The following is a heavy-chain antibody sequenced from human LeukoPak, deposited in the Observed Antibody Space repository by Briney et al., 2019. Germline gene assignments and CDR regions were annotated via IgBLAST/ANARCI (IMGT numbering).Heavy chain of an antibody. CDR2: IYCSGST. J-gene: IGHJ6*03. CDR1: GGFISSYY. V-gene: IGHV4-59*01. Sequence: KPSETLSLTCTVSGGFISSYYWGWIRQPPGKGLEWIGYIYCSGSTNYNPSLKSRVTISVDTSKNQFSLKLSSVTAADTAVYYCARDSSPYYYYYMDVWGKGTTVNVSS. D-gene: IGHD6-13*01. CDR3: ARDSSPYYYYYMDV.